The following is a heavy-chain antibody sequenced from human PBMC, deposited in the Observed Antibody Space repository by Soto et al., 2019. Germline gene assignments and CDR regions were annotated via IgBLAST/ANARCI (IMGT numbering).Heavy chain of an antibody. CDR2: IYWDDAK. Sequence: ESGPTLVKPTQTLTLTCTFSGISLTNSGVGVSWIRQPPGKALEWLAVIYWDDAKHFSPSQKSRLTITKDTSKNQVVLTMTNMDSVDTATYFCAQMDFDLYGMDVWGQGTTVIVSS. V-gene: IGHV2-5*02. J-gene: IGHJ6*02. CDR1: GISLTNSGVG. D-gene: IGHD3-9*01. CDR3: AQMDFDLYGMDV.